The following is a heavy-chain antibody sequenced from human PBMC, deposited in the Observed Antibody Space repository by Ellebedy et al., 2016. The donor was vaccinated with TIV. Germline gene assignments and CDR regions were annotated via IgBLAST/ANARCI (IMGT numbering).Heavy chain of an antibody. CDR1: GGSISSYY. Sequence: MPSETLSLTCTVSGGSISSYYWSWIRQPPGKGLEWIGYIYYSGSTNYNPALKSRVTISVDTSKNQFSLKLSSVTAADTAVYYCASSSPGPSMDVWGQGTTVTVSS. J-gene: IGHJ6*02. V-gene: IGHV4-59*01. CDR2: IYYSGST. CDR3: ASSSPGPSMDV.